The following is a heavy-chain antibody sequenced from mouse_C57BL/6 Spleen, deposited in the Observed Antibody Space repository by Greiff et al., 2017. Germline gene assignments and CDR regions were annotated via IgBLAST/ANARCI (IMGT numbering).Heavy chain of an antibody. J-gene: IGHJ2*01. CDR2: ISDGGSYT. CDR1: GFTFSSYA. Sequence: EVQLVESGGGLVKPGGSLKLSCAASGFTFSSYAMSWVRQTPEKRLEWVATISDGGSYTYYPDNVKGRFTISRDNAKNNLYLQMSHLKSEDTAMYYCARDGPNLDYWGQGTTLTVSS. CDR3: ARDGPNLDY. V-gene: IGHV5-4*01.